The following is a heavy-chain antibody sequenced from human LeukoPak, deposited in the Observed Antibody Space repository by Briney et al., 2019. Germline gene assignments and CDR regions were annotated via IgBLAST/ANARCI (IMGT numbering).Heavy chain of an antibody. CDR3: ARGPSSSWYYFDY. V-gene: IGHV3-48*03. D-gene: IGHD6-13*01. CDR2: ISSSGSTI. Sequence: GGSLRLSCAASGFTFSSYEMNWVRQAPGRGLEWVSYISSSGSTIYYADSVKGRFTIFRDNSKNTLYLQMNSLRAEDTAVYYCARGPSSSWYYFDYWGQGTLVTVSS. J-gene: IGHJ4*02. CDR1: GFTFSSYE.